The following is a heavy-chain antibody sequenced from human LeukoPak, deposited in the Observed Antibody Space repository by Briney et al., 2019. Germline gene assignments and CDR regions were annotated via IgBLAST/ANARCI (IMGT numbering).Heavy chain of an antibody. V-gene: IGHV1-2*02. CDR3: ARGEPTTPKYWYFDL. D-gene: IGHD4-11*01. CDR2: INPNSGGT. Sequence: ASVKVSCKASGYTFTGYYMHWLRQAPGQGLEWMGWINPNSGGTNSAQKFQGRVTMTGDTSISTAYMELSWLRSDDTALYYCARGEPTTPKYWYFDLWGRGTLVTVSS. J-gene: IGHJ2*01. CDR1: GYTFTGYY.